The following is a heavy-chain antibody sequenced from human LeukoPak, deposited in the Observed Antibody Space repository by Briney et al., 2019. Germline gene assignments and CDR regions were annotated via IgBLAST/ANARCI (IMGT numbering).Heavy chain of an antibody. D-gene: IGHD3-22*01. CDR1: GGSFSGYY. J-gene: IGHJ4*02. CDR2: INHSGST. CDR3: ARGIGRHYYDSSGRYYFDY. V-gene: IGHV4-34*01. Sequence: SESLSLTCALYGGSFSGYYWSWIRQSPGKGLEWIGEINHSGSTNYNPSLKSRVTISVDTSKNQFSLKLSSVTAADTAVYYCARGIGRHYYDSSGRYYFDYWGQGTLVTVSS.